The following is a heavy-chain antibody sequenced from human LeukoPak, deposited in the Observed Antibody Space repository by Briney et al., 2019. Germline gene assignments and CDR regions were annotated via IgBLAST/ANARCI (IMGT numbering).Heavy chain of an antibody. Sequence: GGSLRLSCAASGFTFSSYSMNWVRQAPGKGLEWVSSISSSSSYIHYADSVKGRFTISRDNAKNSLYLQMNSLRAEDTAVYYCARVGRGMLVRRYYFDYWGQGTLVTVSS. V-gene: IGHV3-21*01. D-gene: IGHD6-6*01. CDR2: ISSSSSYI. J-gene: IGHJ4*02. CDR1: GFTFSSYS. CDR3: ARVGRGMLVRRYYFDY.